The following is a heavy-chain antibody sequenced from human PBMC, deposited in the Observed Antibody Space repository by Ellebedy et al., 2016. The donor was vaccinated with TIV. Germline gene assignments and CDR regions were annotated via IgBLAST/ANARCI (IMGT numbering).Heavy chain of an antibody. J-gene: IGHJ6*02. CDR3: AKDHDWTSDGYYYYGMDV. CDR2: ITSRSDYI. V-gene: IGHV3-21*01. Sequence: GESLKISCAASGFSFRSYTLNWVRQAPGMGLEWVSSITSRSDYIYYADSVKGRFTISRDDAKNSLYLQMNSLRAGDTAVYYCAKDHDWTSDGYYYYGMDVWGQGTTVTVSS. CDR1: GFSFRSYT. D-gene: IGHD2-2*03.